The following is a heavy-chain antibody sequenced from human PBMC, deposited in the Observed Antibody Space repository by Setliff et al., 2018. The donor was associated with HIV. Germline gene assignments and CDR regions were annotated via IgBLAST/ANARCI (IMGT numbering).Heavy chain of an antibody. CDR1: GFTFSSYA. Sequence: PGGSLRLSCAASGFTFSSYAMSWVRQAPGKGLEWVSTISGSGGSTYYADSVKGRLTISRDSSMNTLYLQMNSLRAEDTAVYYCAKDRDCSGGTCYSEDFDYWGQGTLVTVSS. J-gene: IGHJ4*02. CDR2: ISGSGGST. V-gene: IGHV3-23*01. D-gene: IGHD2-15*01. CDR3: AKDRDCSGGTCYSEDFDY.